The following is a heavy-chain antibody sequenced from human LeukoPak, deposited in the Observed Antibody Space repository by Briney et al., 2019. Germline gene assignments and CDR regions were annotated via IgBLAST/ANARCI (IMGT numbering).Heavy chain of an antibody. Sequence: GESLKISCKGSGYRFTSYWIGWVRQMPGKGLEWMGIIYPGDSDTRYSPSFQGQVTITADKSVSTAYLQWSGLKASDTAMYYCATGYSGGRGAFDIWGQGTMVTVSS. CDR1: GYRFTSYW. J-gene: IGHJ3*02. CDR3: ATGYSGGRGAFDI. CDR2: IYPGDSDT. D-gene: IGHD6-19*01. V-gene: IGHV5-51*01.